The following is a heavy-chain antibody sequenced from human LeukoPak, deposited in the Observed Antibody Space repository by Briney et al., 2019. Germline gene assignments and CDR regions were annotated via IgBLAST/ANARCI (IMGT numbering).Heavy chain of an antibody. J-gene: IGHJ4*02. V-gene: IGHV1-69*06. CDR3: ARLLVITGTTGSDY. CDR1: GGTFSSYA. Sequence: ASVKVSCKASGGTFSSYAISWVRQAPGQGLEWMERIIPIFGTANYAQKFQGRVTITADKSTSTAYMELSSLRSEGTAVYYCARLLVITGTTGSDYWGQGALVTVSS. CDR2: IIPIFGTA. D-gene: IGHD1-7*01.